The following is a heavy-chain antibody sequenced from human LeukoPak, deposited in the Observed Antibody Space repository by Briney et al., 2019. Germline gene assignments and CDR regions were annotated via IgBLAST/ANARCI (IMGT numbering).Heavy chain of an antibody. Sequence: NSSETLSLTCTVSGGSISSYYWSWIRQPPGKGLEWIGYIYYIGSTNYNPSLKSRVTISRDTSKNQFSLKLSSVTAADTAVYYCARDWIWSGYTAEYYYYMDVWGKGTTVTVSS. CDR1: GGSISSYY. CDR2: IYYIGST. CDR3: ARDWIWSGYTAEYYYYMDV. J-gene: IGHJ6*03. V-gene: IGHV4-59*01. D-gene: IGHD3-3*01.